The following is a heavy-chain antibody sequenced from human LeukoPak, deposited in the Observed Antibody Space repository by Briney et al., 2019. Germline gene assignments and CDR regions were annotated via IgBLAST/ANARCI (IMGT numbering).Heavy chain of an antibody. Sequence: GGSLRLSCAASGFTFSSYNMNWVRQAPGKGLEWVSYISDSSRNKYYPDSVKGRFTISRDNAKNSLYLQMNSLRADDTAVYYCARMAAAGYFDYWGQGTLVTVSS. CDR1: GFTFSSYN. CDR3: ARMAAAGYFDY. J-gene: IGHJ4*02. D-gene: IGHD6-13*01. CDR2: ISDSSRNK. V-gene: IGHV3-48*01.